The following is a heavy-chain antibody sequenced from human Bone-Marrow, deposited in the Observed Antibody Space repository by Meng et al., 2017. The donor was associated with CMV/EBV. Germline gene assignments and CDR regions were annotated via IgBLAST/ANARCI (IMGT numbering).Heavy chain of an antibody. CDR3: ARGIVVVPAAIDY. CDR2: INPNSGGT. Sequence: ASVKVSCKASGGTFTGYYMHWVRQAPGQGLEWMGWINPNSGGTNYAQKFQGRVTMTRDTSISTAYMELSRLRSDDTAVYYCARGIVVVPAAIDYWGQGTLVTVSS. CDR1: GGTFTGYY. V-gene: IGHV1-2*02. J-gene: IGHJ4*02. D-gene: IGHD2-2*01.